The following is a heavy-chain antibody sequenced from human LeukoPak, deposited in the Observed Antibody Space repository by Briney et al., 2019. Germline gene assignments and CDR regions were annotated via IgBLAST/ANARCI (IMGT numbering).Heavy chain of an antibody. V-gene: IGHV3-53*01. J-gene: IGHJ4*02. CDR1: GFTVSSNY. Sequence: GGSLRLSCAASGFTVSSNYMSWVRQAPGKGLEWVSVIYSGGSAYYADSAKGRFTISRAHSKNTLYLQINSLTAEDTAVYYCARDALYSSSWYTFDYWGQGTLVTVSS. D-gene: IGHD6-13*01. CDR2: IYSGGSA. CDR3: ARDALYSSSWYTFDY.